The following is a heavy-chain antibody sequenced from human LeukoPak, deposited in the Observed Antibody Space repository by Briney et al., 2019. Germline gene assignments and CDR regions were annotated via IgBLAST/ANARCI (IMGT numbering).Heavy chain of an antibody. V-gene: IGHV4-59*01. Sequence: PSETLSLTCTVSGGSISSYYWSWIRQPPGKGLEWIGYIYYSGSTNYNPSLKSRVTISVDTSKNQFSLKLSSVTAADTAVYYCARVGTYYYDSSGYPEYYYGMDVWGQGTTVTVSS. CDR1: GGSISSYY. CDR3: ARVGTYYYDSSGYPEYYYGMDV. J-gene: IGHJ6*02. CDR2: IYYSGST. D-gene: IGHD3-22*01.